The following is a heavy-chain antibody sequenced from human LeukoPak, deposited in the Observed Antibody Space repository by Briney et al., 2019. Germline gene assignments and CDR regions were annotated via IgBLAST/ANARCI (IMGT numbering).Heavy chain of an antibody. J-gene: IGHJ4*02. CDR3: ARDPLRGIPDYFDY. Sequence: GGSLRLSCAASGFSFSDYTMHWVRQAPGKGLEWVAVISYDAGTKYYADSVKGRFTISRDNSKNTLYLQMNSLRPENTAMYYCARDPLRGIPDYFDYWGQGALVTVSS. D-gene: IGHD2-21*01. CDR2: ISYDAGTK. CDR1: GFSFSDYT. V-gene: IGHV3-30-3*01.